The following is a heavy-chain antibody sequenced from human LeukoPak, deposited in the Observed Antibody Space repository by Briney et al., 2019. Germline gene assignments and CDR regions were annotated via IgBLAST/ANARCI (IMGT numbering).Heavy chain of an antibody. D-gene: IGHD4-17*01. CDR1: GGSISSTPYY. J-gene: IGHJ3*02. V-gene: IGHV4-39*01. CDR2: IHYTGRA. CDR3: ARHFDNGDYKKTFDI. Sequence: KPSETLSLTCSVFGGSISSTPYYWVWIRQPPGKGLECIASIHYTGRAYYNPSLKSRATISADTSKNHFSLKLSSVTAADTAVYYCARHFDNGDYKKTFDIWGQGTMVTVSS.